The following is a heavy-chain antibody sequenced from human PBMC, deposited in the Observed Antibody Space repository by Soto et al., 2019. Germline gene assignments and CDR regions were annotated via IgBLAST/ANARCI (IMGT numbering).Heavy chain of an antibody. Sequence: QVQLVQSGAEVKKPGSSVKVSCKASGGSFSTYGINWVRLAPGQGLEWMGGIIPKFGTTNYAQKFRGRATITAKENSTIAYLELNYIRCEETAVYFCARELCPYYSGNSLPLDYWGQGTLVTVSS. V-gene: IGHV1-69*13. D-gene: IGHD4-4*01. CDR1: GGSFSTYG. CDR3: ARELCPYYSGNSLPLDY. J-gene: IGHJ4*02. CDR2: IIPKFGTT.